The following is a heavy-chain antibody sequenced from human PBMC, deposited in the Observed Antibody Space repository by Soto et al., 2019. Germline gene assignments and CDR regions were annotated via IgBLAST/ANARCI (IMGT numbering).Heavy chain of an antibody. CDR2: IYPGDSDT. V-gene: IGHV5-51*01. CDR3: ARQTRGSYTETVQRVIDY. J-gene: IGHJ4*02. Sequence: GESLKISCKGSGYSFTSYWIGWVRQMPGKGLEWMGIIYPGDSDTRYSPSFQGQVTISADKSISTAYLQWSSLKASDTAMYYCARQTRGSYTETVQRVIDYWGQGTLVTVSS. CDR1: GYSFTSYW. D-gene: IGHD1-26*01.